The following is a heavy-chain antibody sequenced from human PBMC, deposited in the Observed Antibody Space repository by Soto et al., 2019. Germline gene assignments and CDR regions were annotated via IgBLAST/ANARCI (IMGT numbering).Heavy chain of an antibody. CDR1: GYTSTSYY. CDR2: INPSGGST. J-gene: IGHJ1*01. D-gene: IGHD3-22*01. CDR3: AYDSSGFEYFQH. V-gene: IGHV1-46*01. Sequence: ASVKVSCKASGYTSTSYYMHWVRQAPGQGLEWMGIINPSGGSTSYAQKFQGRVTMTRDTSTSTVYMELSSLRSEDTAVYYCAYDSSGFEYFQHWGQGTLVTVSS.